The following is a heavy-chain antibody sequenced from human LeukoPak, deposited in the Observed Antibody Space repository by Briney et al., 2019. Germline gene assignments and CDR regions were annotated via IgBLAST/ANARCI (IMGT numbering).Heavy chain of an antibody. CDR3: ARDSSSSFEFDY. CDR2: IIPILGIA. Sequence: MGRIIPILGIADYAQKFQGRVTITADKSTSTAYMELSSLRSEDTAVYYCARDSSSSFEFDYWGQGTLVTVSS. J-gene: IGHJ4*02. D-gene: IGHD6-6*01. V-gene: IGHV1-69*04.